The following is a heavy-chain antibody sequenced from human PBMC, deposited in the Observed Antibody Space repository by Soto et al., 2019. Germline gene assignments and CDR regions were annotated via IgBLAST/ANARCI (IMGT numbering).Heavy chain of an antibody. Sequence: QEQLVESGGGVMQPGRSLRLSCAGTGFSLHTYAMHWVRQAPGKGLEWVALISYDRTAKYYTDSVKGRFTISRDNSKNTLDVQMNSLRLEDTALYYCARDWDRGGGSYFCSVELWGRGTLVTLSS. CDR1: GFSLHTYA. CDR2: ISYDRTAK. D-gene: IGHD1-26*01. V-gene: IGHV3-30-3*01. J-gene: IGHJ2*01. CDR3: ARDWDRGGGSYFCSVEL.